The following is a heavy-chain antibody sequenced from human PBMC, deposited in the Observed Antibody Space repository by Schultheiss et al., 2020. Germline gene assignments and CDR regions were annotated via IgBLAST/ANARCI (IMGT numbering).Heavy chain of an antibody. CDR2: IYTSGST. CDR1: GGSISSGGYY. V-gene: IGHV4-61*08. J-gene: IGHJ5*02. D-gene: IGHD2-21*01. CDR3: ARGLWLDP. Sequence: SETLSLTCTVSGGSISSGGYYWSWIRQHPGKGLEWIGRIYTSGSTNYNPSLKSRVTMTIDTSKRRFSLNLTSVTAADTAVYYCARGLWLDPWGQGTLVTVSS.